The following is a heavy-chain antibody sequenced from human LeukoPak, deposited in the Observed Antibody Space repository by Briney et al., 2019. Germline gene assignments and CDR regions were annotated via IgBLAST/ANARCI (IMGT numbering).Heavy chain of an antibody. J-gene: IGHJ3*02. CDR3: ARVVPRYCSSTSCYTTRYGAFDI. D-gene: IGHD2-2*02. CDR1: GGSFSSYY. CDR2: IYYSGSN. V-gene: IGHV4-59*01. Sequence: SETLSLTCTVSGGSFSSYYWSWIRQPPGKGLEWIGYIYYSGSNNYNPSLKSRVTISVDTSKNQFSLKLSSVTAADTAVYYCARVVPRYCSSTSCYTTRYGAFDIWGQGTMVTVSS.